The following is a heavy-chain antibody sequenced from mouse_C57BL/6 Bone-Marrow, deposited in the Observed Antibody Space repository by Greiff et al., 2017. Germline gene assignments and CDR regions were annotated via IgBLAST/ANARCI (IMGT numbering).Heavy chain of an antibody. Sequence: VQLQQPGAELVMPGASVKLSCKASGYTFTSYWMHWVKQRPGQGLEWIGEIDPSDSYTNYNQKFKGKSTLTVDKSSSTASMQLSSLTSEDAAVYYCAREGNYDYFYAMDYWGQGTSVTVSS. CDR2: IDPSDSYT. D-gene: IGHD2-4*01. V-gene: IGHV1-69*01. CDR1: GYTFTSYW. J-gene: IGHJ4*01. CDR3: AREGNYDYFYAMDY.